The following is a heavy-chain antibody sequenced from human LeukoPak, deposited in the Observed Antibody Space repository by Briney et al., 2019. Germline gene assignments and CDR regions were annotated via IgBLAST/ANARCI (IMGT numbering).Heavy chain of an antibody. CDR2: IYPSDSDT. J-gene: IGHJ4*02. CDR3: ARRGWNTELFEY. Sequence: GESLKISCKGSGFSFTSYWIGWVRQMPGKGLEWMGIIYPSDSDTTYSPSFQGQVTISADKSISTAYLQWSSLKASDTAIYYCARRGWNTELFEYWGQGTLVTVSS. V-gene: IGHV5-51*01. CDR1: GFSFTSYW. D-gene: IGHD1-1*01.